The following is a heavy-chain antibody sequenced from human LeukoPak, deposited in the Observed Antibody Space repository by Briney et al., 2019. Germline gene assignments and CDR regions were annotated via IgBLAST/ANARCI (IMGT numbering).Heavy chain of an antibody. CDR3: ATGRDFCSGYYNGYYYYYMDV. D-gene: IGHD3-3*01. J-gene: IGHJ6*03. CDR1: GGSFSGYY. CDR2: INHSGST. Sequence: PSETLSLTCAVYGGSFSGYYWSWIRQPPGKGLEWIGEINHSGSTNYNPSLKSRVTISVDTSKNQFSLKLSSVTAADTAVYYCATGRDFCSGYYNGYYYYYMDVWGKGTTVTVSS. V-gene: IGHV4-34*01.